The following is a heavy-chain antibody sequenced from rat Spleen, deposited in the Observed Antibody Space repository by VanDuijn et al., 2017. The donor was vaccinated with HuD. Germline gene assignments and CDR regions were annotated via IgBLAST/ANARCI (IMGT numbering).Heavy chain of an antibody. CDR3: TTEANNYDY. Sequence: EVQLVESGGGLVQPGRSLKLSCAASGFTFSHYDMAWVRQAPAKGLEWVASIRSSGGSTYYRDSVKGRFTISRDNAKSTLYLQMDSLRSEDTATYYCTTEANNYDYWGQGVMVTVSS. J-gene: IGHJ2*01. CDR1: GFTFSHYD. D-gene: IGHD1-10*01. V-gene: IGHV5-27*01. CDR2: IRSSGGST.